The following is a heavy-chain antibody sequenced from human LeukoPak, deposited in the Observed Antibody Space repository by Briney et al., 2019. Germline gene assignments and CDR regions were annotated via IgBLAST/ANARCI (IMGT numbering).Heavy chain of an antibody. CDR1: GFTFGDYA. CDR3: GRVAPGGRHIDY. D-gene: IGHD2-15*01. Sequence: GGSLRLSCTASGFTFGDYAMHWDRQAPGKGLEWVAVISNDGNNKHYIDSVKGRFTISRDNSKDTLYLQINSLRAEDTAVYYCGRVAPGGRHIDYWGQGTLVTVSS. V-gene: IGHV3-30-3*01. CDR2: ISNDGNNK. J-gene: IGHJ4*02.